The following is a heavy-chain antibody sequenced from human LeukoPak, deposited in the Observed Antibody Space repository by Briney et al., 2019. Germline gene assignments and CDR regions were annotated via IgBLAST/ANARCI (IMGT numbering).Heavy chain of an antibody. V-gene: IGHV4-30-2*01. CDR1: SGSLCSGSYS. D-gene: IGHD3-10*01. CDR3: ARWYGAGTRNPWIDS. Sequence: PSETLSHTRTVSSGSLCSGSYSWSWLRQPPGRGLEWIGYVYHSGGTYYNPSLKTPVTISIDRSKNQFSLKMNFVTAADTAVYYCARWYGAGTRNPWIDSGGQGALVTVSS. CDR2: VYHSGGT. J-gene: IGHJ5*01.